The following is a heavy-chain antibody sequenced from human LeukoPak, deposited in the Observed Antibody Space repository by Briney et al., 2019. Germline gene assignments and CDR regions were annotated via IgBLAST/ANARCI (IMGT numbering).Heavy chain of an antibody. J-gene: IGHJ4*02. CDR3: AKDRTAMVSMFDY. CDR1: GFTFSSYA. V-gene: IGHV3-23*01. D-gene: IGHD5-18*01. CDR2: ISGSGGST. Sequence: GSLRLSCAASGFTFSSYAMSWVRQSPGKGLEWVSAISGSGGSTYYADSVKGRFTISRDNSKNTLYLQMNSLRAEDTAVYYCAKDRTAMVSMFDYRGQGTLVTVSS.